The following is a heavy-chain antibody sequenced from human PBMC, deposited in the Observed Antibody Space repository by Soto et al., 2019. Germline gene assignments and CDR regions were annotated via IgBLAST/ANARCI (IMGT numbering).Heavy chain of an antibody. Sequence: PGESLKISCKGSGYSLTTYWLGWVRQIPGKGLEGMGIIYPGDYDTRYSPSFQGQVTISAHKSNRITYLQWTSLKASDTAMYYCARHRLQRPGTYYYYVMDVWGQGTTVTVSS. V-gene: IGHV5-51*01. CDR1: GYSLTTYW. CDR3: ARHRLQRPGTYYYYVMDV. J-gene: IGHJ6*02. D-gene: IGHD4-4*01. CDR2: IYPGDYDT.